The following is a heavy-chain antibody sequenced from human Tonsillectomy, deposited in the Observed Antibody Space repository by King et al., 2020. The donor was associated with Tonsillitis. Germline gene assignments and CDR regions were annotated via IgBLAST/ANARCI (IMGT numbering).Heavy chain of an antibody. CDR3: VRYEGGVFDP. CDR2: IYFSDNT. J-gene: IGHJ5*02. CDR1: GGSISGDTY. V-gene: IGHV4-31*03. D-gene: IGHD2-15*01. Sequence: VQLQESGPGLVKPSQTLSLTCSVSGGSISGDTYWSWIRQHPGKGLEWIGNIYFSDNTYYNPSLKSRLTISLDTSKNQISLRLNSVTVADTAVYYCVRYEGGVFDPWGQGTLVTVSS.